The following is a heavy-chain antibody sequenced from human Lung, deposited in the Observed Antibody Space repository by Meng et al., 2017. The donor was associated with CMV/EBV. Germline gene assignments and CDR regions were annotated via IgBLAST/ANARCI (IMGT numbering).Heavy chain of an antibody. CDR2: IYWNDDK. Sequence: GPXLVXPTQTLTLTCTFSGFSLSTSGVGVGWIRQPPGKALEWLALIYWNDDKRYSPSLKSRLTITKDTSKNQVVLTMTNMDPVDTATYYCAHRPVSGAGKEEYYFAYWGHGTXVTVAS. CDR3: AHRPVSGAGKEEYYFAY. V-gene: IGHV2-5*01. D-gene: IGHD6-19*01. J-gene: IGHJ4*01. CDR1: GFSLSTSGVG.